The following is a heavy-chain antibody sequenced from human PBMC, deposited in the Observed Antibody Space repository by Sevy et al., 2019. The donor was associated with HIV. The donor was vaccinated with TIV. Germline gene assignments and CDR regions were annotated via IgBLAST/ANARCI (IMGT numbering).Heavy chain of an antibody. CDR1: GFTFNKYN. J-gene: IGHJ4*02. CDR2: ITGYSTDI. Sequence: SLRLSCAASGFTFNKYNMNWVRQAPGKGLEWVSTITGYSTDIYYADSVKGRFTISRDDAKNSLYLQMNGLRAEDTAIYYCARAEQTYFFDYWGQGTLVTVSS. CDR3: ARAEQTYFFDY. V-gene: IGHV3-21*06.